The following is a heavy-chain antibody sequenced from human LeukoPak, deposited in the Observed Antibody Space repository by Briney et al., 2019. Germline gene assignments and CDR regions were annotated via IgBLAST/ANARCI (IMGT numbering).Heavy chain of an antibody. V-gene: IGHV4-39*01. D-gene: IGHD2-21*01. Sequence: SETLSLTCTVSGGSISSTTYCWRWVRQPPGKGLEWIGCMYYSGSTYYSSSLKGRVTISLDTPKNQFSLRLNSVTASDTAVYYCVRHIAYHPTLDYWRQGILATVSP. J-gene: IGHJ4*02. CDR2: MYYSGST. CDR3: VRHIAYHPTLDY. CDR1: GGSISSTTYC.